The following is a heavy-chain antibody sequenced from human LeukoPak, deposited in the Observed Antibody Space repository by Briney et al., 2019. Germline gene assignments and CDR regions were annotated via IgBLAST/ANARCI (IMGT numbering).Heavy chain of an antibody. D-gene: IGHD6-13*01. V-gene: IGHV3-30*18. Sequence: PGGSLRLSCAASGFTFSSYGMHWVRQAPGKGLEWVAFISYDGRNKYYVDSVKGRFTISRDNSKNTLYLQVNSLGAEDTAVYYCANGRPSRIAAAEFAYWGQGTLVTVSS. J-gene: IGHJ4*02. CDR2: ISYDGRNK. CDR3: ANGRPSRIAAAEFAY. CDR1: GFTFSSYG.